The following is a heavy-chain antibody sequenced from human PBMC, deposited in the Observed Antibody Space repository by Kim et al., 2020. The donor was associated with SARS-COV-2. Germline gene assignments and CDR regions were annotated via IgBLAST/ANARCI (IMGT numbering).Heavy chain of an antibody. J-gene: IGHJ4*02. CDR3: ARSIIAWPPYFDC. CDR1: GFTFSSYW. D-gene: IGHD2-21*01. CDR2: ISIDGTTT. V-gene: IGHV3-74*01. Sequence: GGSLRLSCAASGFTFSSYWIHWVRQAPGKGLVWVSRISIDGTTTTYADSVKGRFTISRDNAKNTLYLQMNSLRAEDTAVYYCARSIIAWPPYFDCWGQGTLVTVSS.